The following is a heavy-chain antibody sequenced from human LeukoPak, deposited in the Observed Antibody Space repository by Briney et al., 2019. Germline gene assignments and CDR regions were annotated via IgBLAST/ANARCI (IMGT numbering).Heavy chain of an antibody. J-gene: IGHJ4*02. CDR2: ISSNGGST. D-gene: IGHD6-13*01. CDR3: AKDPRGVAAAGTLDY. V-gene: IGHV3-64*01. CDR1: GFTFSSYA. Sequence: GGSLRLSCAASGFTFSSYAMHWVRQAPGKGLEYVSAISSNGGSTYYANSVKGRFTISRDNSKNTLYLQMGSLRAEDMAVYYCAKDPRGVAAAGTLDYWGQGTLVTVSS.